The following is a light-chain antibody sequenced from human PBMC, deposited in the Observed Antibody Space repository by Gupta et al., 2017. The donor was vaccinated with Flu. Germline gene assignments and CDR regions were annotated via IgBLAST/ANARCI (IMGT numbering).Light chain of an antibody. CDR3: SSYRASNTPYV. CDR1: SSDIGAYNY. J-gene: IGLJ1*01. CDR2: EVS. V-gene: IGLV2-14*01. Sequence: QSALTQPASVSGSAGQSITISCTGTSSDIGAYNYVSWYQQHPGKAPQLMIYEVSNRPSGVSYRFSGSKSGSTASLAISGLQAEDEVDYYCSSYRASNTPYVFGTGTKVTVL.